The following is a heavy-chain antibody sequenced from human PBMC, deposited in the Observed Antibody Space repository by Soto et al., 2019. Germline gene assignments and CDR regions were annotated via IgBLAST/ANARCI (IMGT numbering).Heavy chain of an antibody. J-gene: IGHJ5*02. CDR2: IYYSGST. CDR3: ARVRLGYCTNGVCSGNWFDP. CDR1: GGSISSDY. V-gene: IGHV4-59*01. Sequence: SLTCTVSGGSISSDYWCWIRQPPGKGLEWTGYIYYSGSTNYNPSLKSRVTISVDTSKNQFSLKLSSVTAADTAVYYCARVRLGYCTNGVCSGNWFDPWGQGTLLTVYS. D-gene: IGHD2-8*01.